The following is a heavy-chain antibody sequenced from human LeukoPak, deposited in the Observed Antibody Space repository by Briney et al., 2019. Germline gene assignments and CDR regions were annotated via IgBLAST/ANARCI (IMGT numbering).Heavy chain of an antibody. D-gene: IGHD3-3*01. Sequence: GGSLRLSCAASGFTFSSYEMNWVRQAPGKGLEWVSYISSSGSTIYYADSVKGRFTISRDNAKNSLYLQMNSLRAEDMALYYCAKDRRTPLGQYYDFWSGYPEGFDYWGQGTLVTVSS. V-gene: IGHV3-48*03. J-gene: IGHJ4*02. CDR1: GFTFSSYE. CDR2: ISSSGSTI. CDR3: AKDRRTPLGQYYDFWSGYPEGFDY.